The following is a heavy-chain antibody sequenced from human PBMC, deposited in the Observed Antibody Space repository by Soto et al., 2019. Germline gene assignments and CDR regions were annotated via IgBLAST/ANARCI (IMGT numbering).Heavy chain of an antibody. D-gene: IGHD5-18*01. V-gene: IGHV1-69*01. CDR3: ARAETLGYSYGYFWHAI. CDR1: GGTFSSYA. Sequence: QVQLVQSGAEVKKPGSSVKVSCKASGGTFSSYAISWVRQAPGQGLEWMGGIIPIFGTANYAQKFQGRVTITADESTSAAYMELSSLRSEDTAVYYCARAETLGYSYGYFWHAIWGQGTMVTVSS. CDR2: IIPIFGTA. J-gene: IGHJ3*02.